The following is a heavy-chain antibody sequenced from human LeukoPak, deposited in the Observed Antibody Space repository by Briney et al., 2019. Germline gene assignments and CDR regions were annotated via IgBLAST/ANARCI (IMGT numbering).Heavy chain of an antibody. CDR3: AKAQTYSGSYCSS. CDR2: IWYDGSNK. CDR1: GFTFRTSW. D-gene: IGHD1-26*01. J-gene: IGHJ5*02. V-gene: IGHV3-33*06. Sequence: GGSLRLSCAASGFTFRTSWMSWVRQAPGKGLEWVAVIWYDGSNKYYADSVKGRFTISRDNSKNTLYLQMNSLRAEDTAVYYCAKAQTYSGSYCSSWGQGTLVTVSS.